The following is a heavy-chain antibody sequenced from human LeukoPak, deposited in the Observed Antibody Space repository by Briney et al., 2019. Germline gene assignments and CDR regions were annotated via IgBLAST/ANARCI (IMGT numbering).Heavy chain of an antibody. CDR1: GGTFSSYA. J-gene: IGHJ4*02. D-gene: IGHD5-12*01. V-gene: IGHV1-69*13. CDR2: IIPIFGTA. Sequence: ASVKVSCKASGGTFSSYAISWVRQAPGQGLEWTGGIIPIFGTANYAQKFQGRVTITADESTSTAYMELSSLRSEDTAVYYCAIYSGYEYYFDYWGQGTLVTVSS. CDR3: AIYSGYEYYFDY.